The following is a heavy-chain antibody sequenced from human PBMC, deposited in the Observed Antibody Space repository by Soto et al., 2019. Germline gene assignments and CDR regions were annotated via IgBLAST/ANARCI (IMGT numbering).Heavy chain of an antibody. D-gene: IGHD2-15*01. Sequence: ASVKVSCKASGYTFTSYGISWVRRAPGQGLERMGWISAYNGNTNYAQKLQGRVTMTTHTSTSTAYMELRSLRSDDTAVYYCEREGYCSGGSCYSTGGAFDIWGQGTMVTVSS. J-gene: IGHJ3*02. V-gene: IGHV1-18*01. CDR2: ISAYNGNT. CDR3: EREGYCSGGSCYSTGGAFDI. CDR1: GYTFTSYG.